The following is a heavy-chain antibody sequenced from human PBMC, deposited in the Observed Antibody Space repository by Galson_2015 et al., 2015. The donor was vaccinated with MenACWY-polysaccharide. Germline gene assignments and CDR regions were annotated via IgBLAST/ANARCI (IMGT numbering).Heavy chain of an antibody. CDR2: IYHSGST. D-gene: IGHD1-26*01. CDR3: ARVEKYSGSYYILH. CDR1: GYSISSGYY. Sequence: SETLSLTCAVSGYSISSGYYWGWIRQPPGKGLEWIGSIYHSGSTYYNPSLKSRVTISVDTSKNQFSLKLSSVTAADTAVYYCARVEKYSGSYYILHGGHGTLVTVSS. J-gene: IGHJ4*01. V-gene: IGHV4-38-2*01.